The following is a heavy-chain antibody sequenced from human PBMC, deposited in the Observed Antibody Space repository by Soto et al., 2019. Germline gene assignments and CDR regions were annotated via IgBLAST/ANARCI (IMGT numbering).Heavy chain of an antibody. CDR2: IYYSGST. CDR1: GYSISSSNW. CDR3: ARKLAGYNWNYFDY. J-gene: IGHJ4*02. V-gene: IGHV4-28*01. Sequence: PSETLSLTCAVSGYSISSSNWWGWIRQPPGKGLEWIGYIYYSGSTYYNPSLKSRVTMSVDTSKNQFSLKLSSVTPVDTAVYYCARKLAGYNWNYFDYWGQGTLVTVSS. D-gene: IGHD1-20*01.